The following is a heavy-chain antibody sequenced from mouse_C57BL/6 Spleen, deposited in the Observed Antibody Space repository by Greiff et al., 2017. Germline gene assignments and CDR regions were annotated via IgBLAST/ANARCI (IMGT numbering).Heavy chain of an antibody. D-gene: IGHD6-1*01. CDR2: IRLKSDNYAT. Sequence: EVQLVESGGGLVQPGGSMKLSCVASGFTFSNYWMNWVRQSPEKGLAWVAQIRLKSDNYATQYAGSVKWRFTISRDDSKSSVYLQMNNLTAEDTGIYYCTRYNPKYFDDWGTGTTVTVSS. CDR1: GFTFSNYW. V-gene: IGHV6-3*01. J-gene: IGHJ1*03. CDR3: TRYNPKYFDD.